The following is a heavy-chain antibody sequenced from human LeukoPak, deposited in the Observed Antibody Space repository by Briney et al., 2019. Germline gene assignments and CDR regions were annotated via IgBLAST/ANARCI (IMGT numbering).Heavy chain of an antibody. J-gene: IGHJ4*02. CDR3: ARNLHFDY. V-gene: IGHV3-53*01. CDR1: GFTVSSNY. Sequence: GSLRLSCAASGFTVSSNYMSWVRQAPGKGLEWVSVIYSGGSTYYADSVKGRFTISRDNSKSTLYLQMNSLRAEDTAVYYCARNLHFDYWGQGTLVTVSS. CDR2: IYSGGST.